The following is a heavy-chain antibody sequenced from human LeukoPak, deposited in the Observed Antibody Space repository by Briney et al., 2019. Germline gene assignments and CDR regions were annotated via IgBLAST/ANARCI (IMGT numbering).Heavy chain of an antibody. D-gene: IGHD5-18*01. CDR1: GYTFTGYY. CDR2: INPNSGGT. Sequence: ASVKVSCKASGYTFTGYYMHWVRQAPGQGLEWMGWINPNSGGTNYAQKFQGRVTMTRDTSISTAYMELRSLRSDDTAVYFCARDLGIQLGGSDYWGQGTLVTVSS. V-gene: IGHV1-2*02. CDR3: ARDLGIQLGGSDY. J-gene: IGHJ4*02.